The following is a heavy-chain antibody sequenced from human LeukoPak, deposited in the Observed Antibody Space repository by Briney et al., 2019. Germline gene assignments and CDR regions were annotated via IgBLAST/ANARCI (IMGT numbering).Heavy chain of an antibody. CDR2: FDPEDGET. CDR1: GYTLTELS. J-gene: IGHJ4*02. D-gene: IGHD5-24*01. Sequence: ASVKVSCKVSGYTLTELSMHWVRQAPGKGLEWMGGFDPEDGETIYAQKFQGRVTTTEDTSTDTAYMELSSLRSEDTAVYYCATTVGDGYNYVGDWDYWGQGTLVTVSS. V-gene: IGHV1-24*01. CDR3: ATTVGDGYNYVGDWDY.